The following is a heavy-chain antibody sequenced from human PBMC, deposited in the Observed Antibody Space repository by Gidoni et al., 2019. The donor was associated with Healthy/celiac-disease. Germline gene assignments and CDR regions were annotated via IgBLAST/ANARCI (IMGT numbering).Heavy chain of an antibody. CDR1: GFTFSSYS. CDR3: ARYSSYYDFSGNDDY. CDR2: ISSSSSTI. V-gene: IGHV3-48*02. J-gene: IGHJ4*02. D-gene: IGHD3-3*01. Sequence: EVQLVESGGGLVQPGGSLRLSCAASGFTFSSYSMNWVRQAPGKGLEWVSYISSSSSTIYYADSVKGRFTISRDNAKNSLYLQMNSLRDEDTAVYYCARYSSYYDFSGNDDYWGQGTLVTVSS.